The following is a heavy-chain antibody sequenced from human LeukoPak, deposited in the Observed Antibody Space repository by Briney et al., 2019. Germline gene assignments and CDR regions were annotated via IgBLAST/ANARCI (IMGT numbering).Heavy chain of an antibody. CDR3: ARDGSGYDYFDY. V-gene: IGHV1-46*01. CDR1: GYTFTSYY. D-gene: IGHD5-12*01. Sequence: ASVKVSCKASGYTFTSYYMHWVRQAPGQGLEWMGIINPSGGSTSYAQKFQGRVTMTRDMSTSTVYMELSSLRSEDTAVYYCARDGSGYDYFDYWGQGTLVTVSS. CDR2: INPSGGST. J-gene: IGHJ4*02.